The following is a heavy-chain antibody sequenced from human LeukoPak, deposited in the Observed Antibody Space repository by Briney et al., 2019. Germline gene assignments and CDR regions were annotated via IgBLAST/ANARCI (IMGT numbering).Heavy chain of an antibody. V-gene: IGHV4-61*09. Sequence: TASETLSLTCTVSGGSISSGSYCWSWIRQPAGKGLEWIGHIHTSGNTNYKPSLKSRVTISIDTSKNQFSLKLSSVTAADAAVYYCARDRSGDRYFDYWGQGTLVTVSS. CDR1: GGSISSGSYC. CDR3: ARDRSGDRYFDY. J-gene: IGHJ4*02. CDR2: IHTSGNT. D-gene: IGHD6-19*01.